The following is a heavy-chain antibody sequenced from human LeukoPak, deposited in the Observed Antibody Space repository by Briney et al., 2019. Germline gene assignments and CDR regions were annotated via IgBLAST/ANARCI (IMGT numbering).Heavy chain of an antibody. CDR3: ARGSHDGSGSYYLDY. J-gene: IGHJ4*02. D-gene: IGHD3-10*01. CDR2: LYGDGRA. CDR1: GFTVSSNY. Sequence: GGSLRLSCAVSGFTVSSNYMSWVRQAPGKGLEWVSVLYGDGRAYYEDSVRGRFTISRDNSKNTLYLQVNGLRVDDTAVYYCARGSHDGSGSYYLDYWGQGTLVTVSS. V-gene: IGHV3-66*01.